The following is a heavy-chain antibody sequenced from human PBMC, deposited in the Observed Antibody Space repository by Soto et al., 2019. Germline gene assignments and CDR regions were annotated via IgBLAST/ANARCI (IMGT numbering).Heavy chain of an antibody. CDR2: IYWDDDK. CDR1: GFSLNTGGVG. D-gene: IGHD6-19*01. Sequence: QITLKESGPTVVKPTQTLTLTCSLSGFSLNTGGVGVGWIRQPPGKALEWLAVIYWDDDKSWTPSLRDRLTSTRDASDDQVVLTVTNMDPVDTGTYYCARRRGGFGGGWTTPYFDYWGQGTLVTVSS. V-gene: IGHV2-5*02. J-gene: IGHJ4*02. CDR3: ARRRGGFGGGWTTPYFDY.